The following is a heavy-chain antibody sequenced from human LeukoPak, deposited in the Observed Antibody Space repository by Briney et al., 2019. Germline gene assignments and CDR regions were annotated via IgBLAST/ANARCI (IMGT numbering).Heavy chain of an antibody. D-gene: IGHD3-9*01. J-gene: IGHJ4*02. CDR2: IKQDGSEK. Sequence: GGSLRLSCAASGFTFSNAWMSWVRQAPGKGLEWVANIKQDGSEKYYVDSVKGRFTISRGNAKNSLYLQMNSLRAEDTAVYYCARDMRYFDWLSDYWGQGTLVTVSS. CDR1: GFTFSNAW. V-gene: IGHV3-7*05. CDR3: ARDMRYFDWLSDY.